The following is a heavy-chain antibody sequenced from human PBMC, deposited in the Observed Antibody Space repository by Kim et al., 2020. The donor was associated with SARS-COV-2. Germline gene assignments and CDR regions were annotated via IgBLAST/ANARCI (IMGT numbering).Heavy chain of an antibody. D-gene: IGHD3-16*01. Sequence: GGSLRFSCAASGFTVSSNYMSWVRQAPGKGLEWVSVIYSGGSTYYADSVKGRFTISRDNSKNTLYLQMNSLRAEDTAVYYCARMRITFGGVKLDGMDVWGQGTTVTVSS. CDR3: ARMRITFGGVKLDGMDV. CDR1: GFTVSSNY. V-gene: IGHV3-53*01. CDR2: IYSGGST. J-gene: IGHJ6*02.